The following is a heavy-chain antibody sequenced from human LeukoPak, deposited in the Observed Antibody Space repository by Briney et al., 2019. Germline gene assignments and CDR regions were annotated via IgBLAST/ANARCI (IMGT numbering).Heavy chain of an antibody. Sequence: SETLSLTCTVSGGSISSYYWSWIRQPAGKGLEWIGRIYCSGSTNYNPSLKSRVTMSVDTSKNQFSLKLSSVTAADTAVYYCARVRLPSVACTIDPWGQGTLVTVSS. D-gene: IGHD6-19*01. CDR3: ARVRLPSVACTIDP. J-gene: IGHJ5*02. CDR1: GGSISSYY. V-gene: IGHV4-4*07. CDR2: IYCSGST.